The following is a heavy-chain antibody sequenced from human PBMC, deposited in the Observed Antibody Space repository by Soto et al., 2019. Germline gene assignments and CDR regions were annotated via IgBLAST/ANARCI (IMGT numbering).Heavy chain of an antibody. D-gene: IGHD3-10*01. J-gene: IGHJ4*02. V-gene: IGHV1-18*01. Sequence: QVQLVQSGAEVKKPGASVKVSCKASGYTFTSYGISWVRQAPGQGLEWMGWISAYNGNTNYAQKLQGRVTMTADTATSTDDRELRSLSSDDTAVYYCARDMVQDTTGSCFDYWGQGTLVTVSS. CDR1: GYTFTSYG. CDR3: ARDMVQDTTGSCFDY. CDR2: ISAYNGNT.